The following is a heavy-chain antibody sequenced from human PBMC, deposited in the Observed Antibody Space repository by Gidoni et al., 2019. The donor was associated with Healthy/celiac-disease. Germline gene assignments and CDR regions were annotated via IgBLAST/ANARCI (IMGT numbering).Heavy chain of an antibody. CDR3: ARDGPPYCSSTSCYTEYYFDY. J-gene: IGHJ4*02. D-gene: IGHD2-2*02. CDR2: ISTGSTYI. V-gene: IGHV3-21*01. Sequence: EVQLVESGGGLVTPGGSLRLSCAASGFAFSNYSMHRVRPAPGKGLEWVSSISTGSTYIYFADSVKGRFTISRDNAKNSLYLQMNSLRAEDTAVYYCARDGPPYCSSTSCYTEYYFDYWGQGTLVTVSS. CDR1: GFAFSNYS.